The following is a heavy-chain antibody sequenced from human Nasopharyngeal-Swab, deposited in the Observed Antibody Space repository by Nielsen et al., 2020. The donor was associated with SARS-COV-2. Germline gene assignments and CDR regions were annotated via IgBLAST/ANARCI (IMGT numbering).Heavy chain of an antibody. D-gene: IGHD6-19*01. Sequence: ASVKVSCKASGYTFTSYYMHWVRQAPGQGLEWMGIINPSGGSTSYAQKFQGRVTMTRDTSTSTVYMELSSLRSEDTAVYYCARDLTNSIAVAGNYYYGMDVWGKGTTVTVSS. CDR2: INPSGGST. CDR1: GYTFTSYY. V-gene: IGHV1-46*01. J-gene: IGHJ6*04. CDR3: ARDLTNSIAVAGNYYYGMDV.